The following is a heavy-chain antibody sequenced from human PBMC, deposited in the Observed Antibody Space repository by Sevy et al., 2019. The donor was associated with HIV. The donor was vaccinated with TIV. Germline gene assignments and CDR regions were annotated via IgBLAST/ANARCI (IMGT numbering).Heavy chain of an antibody. D-gene: IGHD2-2*01. V-gene: IGHV4-34*01. CDR1: DGSFSGYY. CDR2: INESGIT. J-gene: IGHJ5*02. Sequence: SETLSLTCAVHDGSFSGYYWNWIRQLPGKGLEWIGEINESGITYYNPSLKSRVTISVDTSKNQFSLKLNPVTAVDSAVYFCARSPPVVVVPGAPSWFDPWGQGTLVTVSS. CDR3: ARSPPVVVVPGAPSWFDP.